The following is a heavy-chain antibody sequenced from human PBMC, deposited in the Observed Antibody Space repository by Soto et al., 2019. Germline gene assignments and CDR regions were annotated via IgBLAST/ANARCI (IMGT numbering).Heavy chain of an antibody. Sequence: LRLSCAASGFTFSSYWMHWVRQAPGKGLVWVSRINPDGSATNYADSVKGRFTISRDNAKNTLYLQMNSLRAEDTAVFYCGRGGSDSPMAPGYWGQGTLLTVSS. CDR3: GRGGSDSPMAPGY. V-gene: IGHV3-74*01. J-gene: IGHJ4*02. CDR1: GFTFSSYW. D-gene: IGHD5-18*01. CDR2: INPDGSAT.